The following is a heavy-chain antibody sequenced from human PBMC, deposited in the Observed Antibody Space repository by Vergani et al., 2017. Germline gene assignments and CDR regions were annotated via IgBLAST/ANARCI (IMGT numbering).Heavy chain of an antibody. V-gene: IGHV3-23*01. CDR1: GFTFSSYA. Sequence: EVQLLESGGGLVQPGGSLGLSCAASGFTFSSYAMSWVRQAPGKGLEWVSAISGSGGSTYYADSVKGRFTISRDNSKNTLYLQMNSLRAEDTAVYYCAKCMRDFGPGGPYGMDVWGQGTTVTVSS. CDR3: AKCMRDFGPGGPYGMDV. CDR2: ISGSGGST. J-gene: IGHJ6*02. D-gene: IGHD2-8*02.